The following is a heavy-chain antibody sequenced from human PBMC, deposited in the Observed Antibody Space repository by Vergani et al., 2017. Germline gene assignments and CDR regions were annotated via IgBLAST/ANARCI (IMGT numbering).Heavy chain of an antibody. CDR3: ARGGWYRDSFAS. Sequence: VQLVESGGGLVQPGGSLRPPCAASGFTVSSNYMSWVRQAPGKGLEWVAVIYCGDSTYYADPEKGRFTNSRDNSKNTLYLQMNSLIAEDTAVYFCARGGWYRDSFASGGEGRMVTVS. CDR2: IYCGDST. V-gene: IGHV3-66*02. CDR1: GFTVSSNY. J-gene: IGHJ3*02. D-gene: IGHD6-19*01.